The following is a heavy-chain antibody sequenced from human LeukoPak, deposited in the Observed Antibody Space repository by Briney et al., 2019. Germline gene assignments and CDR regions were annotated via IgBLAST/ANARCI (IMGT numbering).Heavy chain of an antibody. J-gene: IGHJ5*02. CDR3: ARMKFDYDFPHWFDL. CDR2: ISAYNGNR. CDR1: GYTFSSYG. Sequence: ASVKVSCKASGYTFSSYGISWVRQAPGQGLEWMGWISAYNGNRKYAQKLQGRVTMTTDTSTSTAYMELRSLRSDDTAIYYCARMKFDYDFPHWFDLWGQGTLVTVSS. V-gene: IGHV1-18*01. D-gene: IGHD3-3*01.